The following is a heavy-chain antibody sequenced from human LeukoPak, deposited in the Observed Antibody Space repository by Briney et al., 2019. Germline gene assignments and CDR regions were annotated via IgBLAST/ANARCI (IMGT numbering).Heavy chain of an antibody. CDR1: GFTFSTYA. CDR3: AKSGGLSGSGRLAMDV. Sequence: PGGSLRLSCAASGFTFSTYAMSWDRLAPGKGMEWVSGISGSGGSTYYADSVKGRLTSSRDNSNNTLYVQMNSLRVEDTAVYYCAKSGGLSGSGRLAMDVWGQGTTVTVSS. D-gene: IGHD3-10*01. J-gene: IGHJ6*02. V-gene: IGHV3-23*01. CDR2: ISGSGGST.